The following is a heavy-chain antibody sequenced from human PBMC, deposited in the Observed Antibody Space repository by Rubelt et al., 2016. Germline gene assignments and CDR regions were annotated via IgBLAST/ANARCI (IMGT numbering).Heavy chain of an antibody. J-gene: IGHJ3*02. D-gene: IGHD1-26*01. CDR2: ISHSGST. V-gene: IGHV4-34*02. CDR3: ARGDREAFDI. CDR1: GESVSGYY. Sequence: QVQLQQWGAGLFKPSETLSLTCAVYGESVSGYYWSWIRQPPGKGLEWIGEISHSGSTSHNPSLKSRAIISADTSKNQFSRKLTSVTGADTDVYYCARGDREAFDIWGQGTMVAVSS.